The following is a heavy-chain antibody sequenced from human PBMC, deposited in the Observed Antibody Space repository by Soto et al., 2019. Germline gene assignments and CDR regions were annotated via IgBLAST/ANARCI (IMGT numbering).Heavy chain of an antibody. J-gene: IGHJ4*02. CDR3: AHRPSYCSGGSCYSGFDY. V-gene: IGHV2-5*02. CDR1: GFSLSTSGVG. Sequence: QITLKESGPTLVKPTQTLTLTCTFSGFSLSTSGVGVGWIRQPPGKALEWLALIYWDDDKRYSPSLKSRLTITKXPXXXQXXLTMTNMDPVYTATYYCAHRPSYCSGGSCYSGFDYWGQGTLVTVSS. CDR2: IYWDDDK. D-gene: IGHD2-15*01.